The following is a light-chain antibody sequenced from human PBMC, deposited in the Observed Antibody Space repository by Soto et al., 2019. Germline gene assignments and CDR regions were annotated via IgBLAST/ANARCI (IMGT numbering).Light chain of an antibody. J-gene: IGKJ1*01. Sequence: EIVLTQSPGTMSLSPGERATLSCRASQSVSNNYLAWYQKKPGQAPRLLIYGLSIRAPGVPARFSVSGSGTEFTLTISSLQSEDFAVYFCQQYYDWPTFGQGAKVDIK. CDR3: QQYYDWPT. CDR2: GLS. V-gene: IGKV3-15*01. CDR1: QSVSNN.